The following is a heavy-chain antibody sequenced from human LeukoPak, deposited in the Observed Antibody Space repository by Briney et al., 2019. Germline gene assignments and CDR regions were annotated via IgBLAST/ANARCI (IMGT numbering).Heavy chain of an antibody. CDR3: ARHGIVGSDEAFDI. D-gene: IGHD1-26*01. J-gene: IGHJ3*02. V-gene: IGHV4-39*01. CDR2: IYYSGST. Sequence: SETLSLTCTVSGGSISSSSYYWGWIRQPPGKGLEWIGSIYYSGSTYYNPSLKSRVTISVDTSKNQFSLKLSSVTAADTAVYYCARHGIVGSDEAFDIWGQGTMVTVS. CDR1: GGSISSSSYY.